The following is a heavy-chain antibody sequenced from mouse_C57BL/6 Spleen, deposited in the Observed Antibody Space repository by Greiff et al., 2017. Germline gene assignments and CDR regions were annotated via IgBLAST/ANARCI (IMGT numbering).Heavy chain of an antibody. V-gene: IGHV1-69*01. D-gene: IGHD2-4*01. Sequence: LQQPGAELVMPGASVKLSCKASGYTFTSYWMHWVKQRPGQGLEWIGEIDPSDSYTNYNQKFKGKSTLTVDKSSSTAYMQLSSLTSEDSAVYYCARREYDYDFDYWGQGTTLTVSS. J-gene: IGHJ2*01. CDR2: IDPSDSYT. CDR1: GYTFTSYW. CDR3: ARREYDYDFDY.